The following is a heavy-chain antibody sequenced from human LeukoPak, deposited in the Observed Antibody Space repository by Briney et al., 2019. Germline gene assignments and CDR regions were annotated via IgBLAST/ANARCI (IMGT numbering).Heavy chain of an antibody. Sequence: PSETLSLTCAVYGGSFSGYYWSWIRQPPGKGLEWIGEINQSGSTNYNPSPKSRVIISLATSKNQFSLKLSSVTAADTAVYYCAREEDTASYWGQGTLVTVSS. J-gene: IGHJ4*02. D-gene: IGHD5-18*01. CDR2: INQSGST. CDR3: AREEDTASY. V-gene: IGHV4-34*01. CDR1: GGSFSGYY.